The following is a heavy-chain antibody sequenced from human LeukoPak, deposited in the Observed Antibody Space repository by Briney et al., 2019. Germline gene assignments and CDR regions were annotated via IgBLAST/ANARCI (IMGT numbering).Heavy chain of an antibody. D-gene: IGHD5-18*01. J-gene: IGHJ4*02. CDR2: IYHSGST. CDR1: GGSISSSNW. CDR3: AREGGDTRGYSYGRLGFDY. Sequence: SETLSLTCAVSGGSISSSNWWSWVRQPPGKGLEWIGEIYHSGSTNYNPSLKSRVTISVDKSKNQFSLKLSSVTAADTAVYYGAREGGDTRGYSYGRLGFDYWGQGTLVTVSS. V-gene: IGHV4-4*02.